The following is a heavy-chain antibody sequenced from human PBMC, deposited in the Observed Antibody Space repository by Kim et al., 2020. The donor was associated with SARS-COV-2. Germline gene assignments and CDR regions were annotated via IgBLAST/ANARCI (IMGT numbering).Heavy chain of an antibody. Sequence: ASVKVSCKASGYTFTGYYMHWVRQAPGQGLEWMGWINPNSGGTNYAQKFQGWVTMTRDTSISTAYNELSRLRSDDTAVYYCWRVPYYGSGSYYPDYWGQGTLVTVSS. CDR2: INPNSGGT. CDR1: GYTFTGYY. D-gene: IGHD3-10*01. CDR3: WRVPYYGSGSYYPDY. V-gene: IGHV1-2*04. J-gene: IGHJ4*02.